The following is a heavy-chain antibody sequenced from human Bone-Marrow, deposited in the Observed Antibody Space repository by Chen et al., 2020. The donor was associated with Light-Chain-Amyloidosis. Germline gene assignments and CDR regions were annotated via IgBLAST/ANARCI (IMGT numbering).Heavy chain of an antibody. J-gene: IGHJ6*02. D-gene: IGHD1-26*01. CDR3: ARNGICSGDYCYYYYGMDV. Sequence: QVHLQMWGAGLLRPSETLSLTCGVYGGSFSNYYRNWIRQSPGKGLEWVGEINDGGVSNKNPSLKSRVTMSVDSSKKQFSLKLTSVTAADTAMYYCARNGICSGDYCYYYYGMDVWGQGTTVTVSS. CDR2: INDGGVS. CDR1: GGSFSNYY. V-gene: IGHV4-34*02.